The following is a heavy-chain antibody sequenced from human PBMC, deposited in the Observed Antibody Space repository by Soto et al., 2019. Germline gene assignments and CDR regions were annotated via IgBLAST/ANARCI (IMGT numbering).Heavy chain of an antibody. CDR3: ARGGAMYYYDSSGYSFDY. CDR2: INPSGGST. D-gene: IGHD3-22*01. V-gene: IGHV1-46*01. CDR1: GYTFTSYY. J-gene: IGHJ4*02. Sequence: AAVKVSCKASGYTFTSYYMHWVRQAPGQGLEWMGIINPSGGSTSYAQKFQGRVTMTRDTSTSTVYMELSSLRSEDTAVYYCARGGAMYYYDSSGYSFDYWGQGTLVTVSS.